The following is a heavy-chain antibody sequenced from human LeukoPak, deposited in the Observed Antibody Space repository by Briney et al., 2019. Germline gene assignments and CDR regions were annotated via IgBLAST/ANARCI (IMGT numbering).Heavy chain of an antibody. CDR2: INPNSGDT. D-gene: IGHD2-15*01. V-gene: IGHV1-2*02. J-gene: IGHJ5*02. CDR3: VRDIAPIGSWWFDH. Sequence: ASVKVSCKASGYTFTEYYMHWLRQAPGLVFEWMGSINPNSGDTYYSPEFQGRVTLTRDTSIKTAYMEMNSLKSDDTAVYYCVRDIAPIGSWWFDHWGQGTLIIVSS. CDR1: GYTFTEYY.